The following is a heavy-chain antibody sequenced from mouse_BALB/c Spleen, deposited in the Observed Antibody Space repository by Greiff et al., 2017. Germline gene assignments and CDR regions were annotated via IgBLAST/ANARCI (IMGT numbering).Heavy chain of an antibody. CDR3: ARDTTALDY. J-gene: IGHJ2*01. D-gene: IGHD1-2*01. Sequence: VQLQQSGPELVKPGASVKMSCKASGYTFTSYYIHWVKQRPGQGLEWTGWIYPGDGSTKYNEKFKGQTTLTADKSSSTAYMLLSSLTSEDSAIYFCARDTTALDYWGKGTTLTVSS. CDR2: IYPGDGST. CDR1: GYTFTSYY. V-gene: IGHV1S56*01.